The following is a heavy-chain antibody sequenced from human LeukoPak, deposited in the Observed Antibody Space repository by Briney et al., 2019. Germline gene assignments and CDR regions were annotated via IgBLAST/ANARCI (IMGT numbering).Heavy chain of an antibody. J-gene: IGHJ4*02. CDR1: GFTFSSYV. V-gene: IGHV3-30-3*01. CDR3: ARDYPADY. Sequence: GGSLRLSCAASGFTFSSYVMSWVRQAPGKGLDWVALISSDGSDKKYADSVKGRFTISRDNSKNTLYLQMHSLRVEDTAVYYCARDYPADYWGQGTLVTVSS. CDR2: ISSDGSDK.